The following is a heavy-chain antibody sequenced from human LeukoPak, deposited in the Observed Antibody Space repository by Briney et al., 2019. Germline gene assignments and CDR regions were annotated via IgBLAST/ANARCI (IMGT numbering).Heavy chain of an antibody. CDR1: GFTFSDYY. Sequence: GGSLRLSCAASGFTFSDYYMSWIRQAPGKGLEWISYITSSSSDTNYADSVKGRFTISRVNAKKSLYLQMNSLRAEDTAVYYCARDYDILTGYFRGGFDYWGQGTLVTVSS. CDR2: ITSSSSDT. V-gene: IGHV3-11*05. D-gene: IGHD3-9*01. CDR3: ARDYDILTGYFRGGFDY. J-gene: IGHJ4*02.